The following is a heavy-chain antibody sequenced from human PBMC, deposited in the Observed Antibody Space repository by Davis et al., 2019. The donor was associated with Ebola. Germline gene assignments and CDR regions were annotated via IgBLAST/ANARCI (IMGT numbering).Heavy chain of an antibody. CDR2: IYYSGST. CDR1: GGSISSGGYY. J-gene: IGHJ3*02. D-gene: IGHD7-27*01. V-gene: IGHV4-30-4*08. Sequence: PSETLSLTCTVSGGSISSGGYYWSWIRQHPGKGLEWIGYIYYSGSTYYNPSLKSRVTISVDTSKNQFSLKLSSVTAADTAVYYCARDLKLGLDAFDIWGQGTMVTVSS. CDR3: ARDLKLGLDAFDI.